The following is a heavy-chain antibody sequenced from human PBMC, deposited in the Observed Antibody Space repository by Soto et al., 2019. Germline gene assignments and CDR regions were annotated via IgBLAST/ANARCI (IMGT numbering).Heavy chain of an antibody. CDR2: ISSDSSYM. D-gene: IGHD2-2*01. V-gene: IGHV3-21*01. CDR3: ARGVVSVAIPYWFDT. Sequence: KPGGSLRLSCAASGFYFSSYSMNWVRQAPGKGLEWVSSISSDSSYMYYADSVKGRFTISRDNARNSLFLQMNSLRAEDTAVYYCARGVVSVAIPYWFDTWGPGTLVGVSS. J-gene: IGHJ5*02. CDR1: GFYFSSYS.